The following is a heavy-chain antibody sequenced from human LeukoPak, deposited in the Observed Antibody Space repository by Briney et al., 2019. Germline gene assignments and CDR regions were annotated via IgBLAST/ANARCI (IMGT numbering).Heavy chain of an antibody. CDR1: GGSISSYY. CDR2: IYYSGST. D-gene: IGHD3-10*01. J-gene: IGHJ3*02. CDR3: ARHPFGATYAFDI. V-gene: IGHV4-59*08. Sequence: TSETLSLTCSVSGGSISSYYWSWIRQPPGKGLEWIGYIYYSGSTNYNPSLKSRVTISVDTSKNQFSLKLSSVTAADTAVYYCARHPFGATYAFDIWGQGTMVTVSS.